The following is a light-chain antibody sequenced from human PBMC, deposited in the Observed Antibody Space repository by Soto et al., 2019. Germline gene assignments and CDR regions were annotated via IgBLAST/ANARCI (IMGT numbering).Light chain of an antibody. CDR2: GAS. CDR3: QQSYSTPSIT. Sequence: DIQMTQSPSTLSASVGDRVTITCRASESMSNCLAWYQQKPGKAPKLLISGASSLQSGVPSRFSGSGSGTDFTLTISSLQPEDFATYYCQQSYSTPSITFGQGTRLEIK. J-gene: IGKJ5*01. CDR1: ESMSNC. V-gene: IGKV1-39*01.